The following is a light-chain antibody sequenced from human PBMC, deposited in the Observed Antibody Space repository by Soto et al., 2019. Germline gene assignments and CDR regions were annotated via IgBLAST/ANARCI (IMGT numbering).Light chain of an antibody. J-gene: IGLJ1*01. CDR3: AAWDDSLSGGV. Sequence: QSVLTQPPSASGTPGQTVTISCSGSSFNIGFNYVYWYQQLPGIAPKLLIHSNDERPSGVPDRFSGSKSGTSASLAISGLRSEDEAEYYCAAWDDSLSGGVFGTGTKLTVL. V-gene: IGLV1-47*02. CDR2: SND. CDR1: SFNIGFNY.